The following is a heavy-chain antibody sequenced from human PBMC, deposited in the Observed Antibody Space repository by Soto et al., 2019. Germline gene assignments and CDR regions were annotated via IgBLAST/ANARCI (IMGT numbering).Heavy chain of an antibody. CDR2: IYYDGSNK. CDR1: GFTFSSYG. Sequence: QVQLVESGGGVVQPGRSLRRSCAASGFTFSSYGMHWVRQAPGKGLEWVAVIYYDGSNKYYADSVKGRFTISRNNSKNTLYLQMNSLRAEDTAVYSCARDIKDDCSVYYAGFDYWGQGTLVTVSS. V-gene: IGHV3-33*01. J-gene: IGHJ4*02. D-gene: IGHD3-22*01. CDR3: ARDIKDDCSVYYAGFDY.